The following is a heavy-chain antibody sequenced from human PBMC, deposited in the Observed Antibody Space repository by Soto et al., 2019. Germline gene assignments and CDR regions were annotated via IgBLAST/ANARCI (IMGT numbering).Heavy chain of an antibody. J-gene: IGHJ4*02. D-gene: IGHD2-8*02. V-gene: IGHV4-39*07. CDR3: ARDKITGLFDY. CDR2: INHSGST. Sequence: LEILSLTCSVSGGSISSSSCFWGWIRQPPGKGLEWIGEINHSGSTNYNPSLKSRVTISVDTSKNQFSLKLTSVTAADTAVYYCARDKITGLFDYWGQGTLVTVSS. CDR1: GGSISSSSCF.